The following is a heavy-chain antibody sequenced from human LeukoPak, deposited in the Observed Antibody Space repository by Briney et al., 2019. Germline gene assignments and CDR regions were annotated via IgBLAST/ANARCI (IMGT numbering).Heavy chain of an antibody. CDR2: ISYAGSNK. J-gene: IGHJ4*02. Sequence: GRSLRLSCAASGFTFSSYAMHWVRQAPGKGLEWVAVISYAGSNKYYADSVKGRFTISRDNSKNTLYLQMNSLRAEDTAVYYCAKGSPIDYWGQGTLATVSS. CDR3: AKGSPIDY. CDR1: GFTFSSYA. V-gene: IGHV3-30*04.